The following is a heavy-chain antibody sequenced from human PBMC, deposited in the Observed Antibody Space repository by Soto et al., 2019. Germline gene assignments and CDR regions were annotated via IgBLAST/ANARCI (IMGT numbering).Heavy chain of an antibody. V-gene: IGHV1-18*01. CDR3: ARSSDIVVVVAAPGWFVP. Sequence: GASGKVSCKASGYTFTSYGTSWVRQAPGQGLEWMGWISAYNGNTNYAQKLQGRVTMTKDTSTSTAYMELRSLRADDTAVYYCARSSDIVVVVAAPGWFVPWCQGPLVTVSS. D-gene: IGHD2-15*01. J-gene: IGHJ5*02. CDR2: ISAYNGNT. CDR1: GYTFTSYG.